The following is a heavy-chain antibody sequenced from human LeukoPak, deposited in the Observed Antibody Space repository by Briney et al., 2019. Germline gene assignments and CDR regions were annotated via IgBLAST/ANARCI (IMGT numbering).Heavy chain of an antibody. J-gene: IGHJ4*02. D-gene: IGHD6-19*01. CDR1: GYTLTELS. V-gene: IGHV1-24*01. CDR2: FDPEDGET. CDR3: ATVRGSGWYYFDY. Sequence: GASVKVSCKVSGYTLTELSMHWVRQAPGKGRECMGGFDPEDGETIYAQKFQGRVTMTEDTSTDTAYMELSSLRSEDTAVYYCATVRGSGWYYFDYWGQGTLVTVSS.